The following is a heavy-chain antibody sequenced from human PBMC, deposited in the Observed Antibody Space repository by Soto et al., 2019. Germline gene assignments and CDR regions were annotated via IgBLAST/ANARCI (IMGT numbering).Heavy chain of an antibody. D-gene: IGHD3-16*02. V-gene: IGHV3-30-3*01. CDR2: ISYDGSNK. CDR1: GFTFSSYA. Sequence: PGGSLRLSCAASGFTFSSYAMHWVRQAPGKGLEWVAVISYDGSNKYYADSVKGRFTISRDNSKNTLYLQMNSLRAEDTAVYYCASSLRAYYYYYYGMDVWGQGTTVTVSS. J-gene: IGHJ6*02. CDR3: ASSLRAYYYYYYGMDV.